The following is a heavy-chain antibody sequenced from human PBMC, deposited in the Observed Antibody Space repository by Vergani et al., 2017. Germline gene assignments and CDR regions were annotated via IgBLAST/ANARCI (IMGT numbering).Heavy chain of an antibody. D-gene: IGHD5-12*01. Sequence: EVQLLESGGDLVQPGGSLRLSCAASGFTFNHHDMNWVRQAPGKGLEWVSGISGSGGSTYYAGSVKGRFTISRDSSKNTLYLRMNSLSAGDTSVYYCAKANPLNSGYYYHFYYHAMTVWGHGTTVTVSS. V-gene: IGHV3-23*01. CDR2: ISGSGGST. J-gene: IGHJ6*02. CDR1: GFTFNHHD. CDR3: AKANPLNSGYYYHFYYHAMTV.